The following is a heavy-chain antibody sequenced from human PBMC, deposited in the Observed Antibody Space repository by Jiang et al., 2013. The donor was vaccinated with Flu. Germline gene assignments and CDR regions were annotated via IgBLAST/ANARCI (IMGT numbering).Heavy chain of an antibody. Sequence: VQLLESGGGVVQPGRSLRLSCAASGFTFSSYGMHWVRQAPGKGLEWVAVIWYDGSNKYYADSVKGRFTISRDNSRNTLYLQMNSLRAEDTAVYYCARDLTGEGYFDYWGQGTLVTVS. D-gene: IGHD7-27*01. CDR1: GFTFSSYG. CDR2: IWYDGSNK. CDR3: ARDLTGEGYFDY. V-gene: IGHV3-33*01. J-gene: IGHJ4*02.